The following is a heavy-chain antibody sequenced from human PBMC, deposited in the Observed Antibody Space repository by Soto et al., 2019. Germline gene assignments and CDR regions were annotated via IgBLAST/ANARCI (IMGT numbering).Heavy chain of an antibody. Sequence: QVQLVQSGAEVKKPGSSVKVSCKASGGTFSSYGISWVRQAPGQGLEWMGGIIPIIDTANHAQKFQGRVTITADESTSTVYMELSSLRSDDTAVYHCARDRRYYYDSSGYRHFDYWGQGTLVTVSS. D-gene: IGHD3-22*01. CDR3: ARDRRYYYDSSGYRHFDY. CDR1: GGTFSSYG. V-gene: IGHV1-69*12. CDR2: IIPIIDTA. J-gene: IGHJ4*02.